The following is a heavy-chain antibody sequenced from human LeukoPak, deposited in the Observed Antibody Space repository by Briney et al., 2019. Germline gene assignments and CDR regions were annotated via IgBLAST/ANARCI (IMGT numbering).Heavy chain of an antibody. CDR3: ARAPIVIEVTSWFDP. CDR1: GGTFSSYT. Sequence: SVKVSCKASGGTFSSYTISWVRQAPGQGLEWMGRIIPIFGTANYAQKFQGRVTITTDESTSTAYMELSSLRSEDTAVYYCARAPIVIEVTSWFDPWGQGTLVTVSS. V-gene: IGHV1-69*05. J-gene: IGHJ5*02. CDR2: IIPIFGTA. D-gene: IGHD1-26*01.